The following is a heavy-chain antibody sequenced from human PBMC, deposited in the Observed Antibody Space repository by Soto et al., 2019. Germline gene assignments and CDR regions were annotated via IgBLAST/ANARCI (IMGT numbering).Heavy chain of an antibody. CDR1: GGTFSSYA. Sequence: SVKVSCKASGGTFSSYAISWVRQAPGQGLEWMGGIIPIFGTANYAQKFKGRVTITADESTSTAYMKQSSLRSEDTAVYYCAIARIVAAGTTSAGSSYYYGMDVWGQGTTVTVSS. D-gene: IGHD6-13*01. CDR2: IIPIFGTA. CDR3: AIARIVAAGTTSAGSSYYYGMDV. J-gene: IGHJ6*02. V-gene: IGHV1-69*13.